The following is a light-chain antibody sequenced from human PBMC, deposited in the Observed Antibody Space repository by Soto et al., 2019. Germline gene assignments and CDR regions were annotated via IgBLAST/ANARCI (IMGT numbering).Light chain of an antibody. CDR2: DAS. J-gene: IGKJ3*01. V-gene: IGKV3D-15*01. Sequence: EPVMAQSPATLSASPGETVTLSYRASQSVKTNLAWYQQIPGQAPRLLIYDASTRATGIPARFSGSGSGTDFTLTISSLQSEDFAFYYCQRYTDWPLFAFGPGTRVDI. CDR3: QRYTDWPLFA. CDR1: QSVKTN.